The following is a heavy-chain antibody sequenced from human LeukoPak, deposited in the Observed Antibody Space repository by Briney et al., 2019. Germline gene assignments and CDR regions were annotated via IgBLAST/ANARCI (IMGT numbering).Heavy chain of an antibody. J-gene: IGHJ4*02. CDR2: FDPEDGET. Sequence: ASVKVSCKVSGYTLTELSMHWVRQAPGKGLEWMGGFDPEDGETIYAQKFQGRVTMTEDTSTDTAYMELSSLRSEDTAVYYCATAREEVGAFDYWGQGTLVTVSS. D-gene: IGHD1-26*01. CDR1: GYTLTELS. CDR3: ATAREEVGAFDY. V-gene: IGHV1-24*01.